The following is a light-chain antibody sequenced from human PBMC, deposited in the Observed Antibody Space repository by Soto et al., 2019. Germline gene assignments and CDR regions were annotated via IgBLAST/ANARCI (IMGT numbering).Light chain of an antibody. V-gene: IGLV2-14*01. CDR2: EVS. CDR3: SSYSPSSLL. Sequence: QSALTQPASVSGSPGETITISCTGTSNDVGGYGYVSWYRQYAGKAPRLMVSEVSYRPSGVSDRFSGSKSGTTAFLTISGLQTEDEGHYYCSSYSPSSLLFGGGTKVTVL. CDR1: SNDVGGYGY. J-gene: IGLJ3*02.